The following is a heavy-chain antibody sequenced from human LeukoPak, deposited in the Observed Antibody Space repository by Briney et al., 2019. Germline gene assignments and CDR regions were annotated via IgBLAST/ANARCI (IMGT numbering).Heavy chain of an antibody. Sequence: ASVKVSCKVSGYTLTELSMHWVRQAPGKGLEWMGGFVPEDGETIYAQKFQGRVTMTEDTSTDTAYMELSSLRSEDTAVYYCATGGAGSTRGYYYGMDVWGQGTTVTVSS. CDR2: FVPEDGET. CDR1: GYTLTELS. D-gene: IGHD2-2*01. J-gene: IGHJ6*02. V-gene: IGHV1-24*01. CDR3: ATGGAGSTRGYYYGMDV.